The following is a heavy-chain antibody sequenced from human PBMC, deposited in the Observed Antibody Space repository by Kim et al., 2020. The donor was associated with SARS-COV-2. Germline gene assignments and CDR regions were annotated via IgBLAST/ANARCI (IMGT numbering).Heavy chain of an antibody. J-gene: IGHJ4*02. CDR2: IYYSGST. CDR3: ARDRIGYCSSTSCSLHFGY. Sequence: SETLSLTCTVSGGSINSYSWSWIRQPPGKGLEWIGYIYYSGSTNYNPSLKSRVTISVDTSRNQFSLKLSSVTAADTAVYYCARDRIGYCSSTSCSLHFGYWGQGTLVTVSS. CDR1: GGSINSYS. V-gene: IGHV4-59*01. D-gene: IGHD2-2*01.